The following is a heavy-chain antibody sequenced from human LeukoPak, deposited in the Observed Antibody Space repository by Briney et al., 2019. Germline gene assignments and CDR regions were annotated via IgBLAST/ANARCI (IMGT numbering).Heavy chain of an antibody. CDR1: GGSIGSHY. D-gene: IGHD5-18*01. J-gene: IGHJ3*02. Sequence: SETLSLTCTVSGGSIGSHYWSWIRQPPGKGLEWIGYIYYSGSTNYNPSLKSRVTISVDTSKNQFSLKLSSVTAADTAVYYCAREDSYAPSAWEPDAFDIWGQGTMVTVSS. CDR2: IYYSGST. CDR3: AREDSYAPSAWEPDAFDI. V-gene: IGHV4-59*11.